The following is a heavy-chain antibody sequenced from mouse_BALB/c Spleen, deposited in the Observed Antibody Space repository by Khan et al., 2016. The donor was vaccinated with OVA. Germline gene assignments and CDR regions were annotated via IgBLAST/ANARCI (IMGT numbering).Heavy chain of an antibody. Sequence: QVQLQQSGAELARPGTSVKMSCKASGYTFTSYTIHWIKKRPGQGLEWIGYINPSNGYTNYNQKFKDKATLTTDKPSTTAYLRLSSLTSDDSAVYNCVRDGAYHRNDGWFAYWGQGTLVTVSA. V-gene: IGHV1-4*01. CDR3: VRDGAYHRNDGWFAY. CDR2: INPSNGYT. CDR1: GYTFTSYT. J-gene: IGHJ3*01. D-gene: IGHD2-14*01.